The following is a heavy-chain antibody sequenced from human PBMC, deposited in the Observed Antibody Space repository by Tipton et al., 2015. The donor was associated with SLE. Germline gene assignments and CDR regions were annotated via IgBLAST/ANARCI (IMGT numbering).Heavy chain of an antibody. V-gene: IGHV3-7*01. CDR1: GFTFSSYW. D-gene: IGHD2/OR15-2a*01. CDR2: IKEDGSER. J-gene: IGHJ3*02. Sequence: SLRLSCAASGFTFSSYWMTWVRQAPGKGLEWVANIKEDGSERYYVNSVDGRFTISRDNAKNSLYLQMNSLRVEDTAVYFCARVWLNNAFDIWGQGTRVTVSS. CDR3: ARVWLNNAFDI.